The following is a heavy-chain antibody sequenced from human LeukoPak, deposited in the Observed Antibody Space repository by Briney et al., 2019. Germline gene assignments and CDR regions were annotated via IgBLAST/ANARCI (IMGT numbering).Heavy chain of an antibody. J-gene: IGHJ4*02. Sequence: GRSLRLSCAASGFTFSTYGMHWVRQAPGKGLEWVAVIAYDGSNIHYADSVKGRFTISRDNSKETLYLQMNSLRAEDTAVYYCAKTPRYIAARQSHFDYWGQGTLVTVSS. D-gene: IGHD6-6*01. CDR2: IAYDGSNI. CDR1: GFTFSTYG. V-gene: IGHV3-30*18. CDR3: AKTPRYIAARQSHFDY.